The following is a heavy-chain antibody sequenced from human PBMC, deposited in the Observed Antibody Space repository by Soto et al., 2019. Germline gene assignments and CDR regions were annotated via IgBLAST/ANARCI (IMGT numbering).Heavy chain of an antibody. CDR3: ASPYYYGSGSYEGGMDV. V-gene: IGHV1-69*01. CDR1: GGTFSSYA. D-gene: IGHD3-10*01. J-gene: IGHJ6*02. CDR2: IIPIFGTA. Sequence: GASMKVYLKDSGGTFSSYAITCVRQAPGPGFEWMGGIIPIFGTANYAQKFQGRVTITADESTSTAYMELSSLRSEDTAVYYCASPYYYGSGSYEGGMDVWGQGTTLTVSS.